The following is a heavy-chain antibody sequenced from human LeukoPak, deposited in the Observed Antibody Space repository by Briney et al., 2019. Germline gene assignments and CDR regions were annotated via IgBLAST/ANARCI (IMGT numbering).Heavy chain of an antibody. V-gene: IGHV4-39*07. J-gene: IGHJ4*02. Sequence: SETLSLTCTVSGGSISSGTYYWGWIRQPPGKGLEWIGSIYYSGSTYYNPSLKSRVTISVDTSKNQFSLKLTSVTAADTAVYYCVRFRGDSALVGNYWGQGTLVTVSS. CDR1: GGSISSGTYY. CDR3: VRFRGDSALVGNY. D-gene: IGHD5-18*01. CDR2: IYYSGST.